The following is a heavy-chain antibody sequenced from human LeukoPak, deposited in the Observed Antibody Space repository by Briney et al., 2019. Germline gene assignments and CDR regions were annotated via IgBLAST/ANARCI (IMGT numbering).Heavy chain of an antibody. CDR2: IYYSGST. CDR1: GGSISSYY. CDR3: ARVGYCSGGSCPKAFDI. V-gene: IGHV4-59*01. Sequence: PSETLSLTCTVSGGSISSYYWSWIRQPPGKGLEWIGYIYYSGSTNYNPSLKSRVTISVDTSKNQFSLKLSSVTAADTAVYYCARVGYCSGGSCPKAFDIWGQGTMVTVSS. D-gene: IGHD2-15*01. J-gene: IGHJ3*02.